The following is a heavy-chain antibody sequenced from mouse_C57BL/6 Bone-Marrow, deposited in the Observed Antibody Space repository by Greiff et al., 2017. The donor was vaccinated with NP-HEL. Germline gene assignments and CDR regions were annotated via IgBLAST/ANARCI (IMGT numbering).Heavy chain of an antibody. Sequence: EVKLVESGGDLVKPGGSLKLSCAASGFTFSSYGMSWVRQTPDKRLEWVATISSGGSYTYYPDSVKGRFTISRDNAKNTLYLQLSSLKSEDTAMYYCARHGYYVRRDYFDYWGQGTTLTVSS. J-gene: IGHJ2*01. D-gene: IGHD2-3*01. V-gene: IGHV5-6*01. CDR2: ISSGGSYT. CDR1: GFTFSSYG. CDR3: ARHGYYVRRDYFDY.